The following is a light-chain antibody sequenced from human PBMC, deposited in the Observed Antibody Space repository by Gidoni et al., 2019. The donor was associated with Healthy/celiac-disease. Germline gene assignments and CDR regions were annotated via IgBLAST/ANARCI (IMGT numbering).Light chain of an antibody. CDR1: QGISSY. J-gene: IGKJ4*01. V-gene: IGKV1-8*01. CDR3: QQYYSYPLT. CDR2: AAS. Sequence: ATRMTKSPSSFLALSGDRVTITCRASQGISSYLVWYQQKPGKAPKLLIYAASTLQSGVPSRFSGSGSGTDFTLTISCLQSEDFATYYCQQYYSYPLTFGGGTKVEIK.